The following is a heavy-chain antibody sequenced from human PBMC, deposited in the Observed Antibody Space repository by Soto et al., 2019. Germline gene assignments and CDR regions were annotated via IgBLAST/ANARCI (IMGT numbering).Heavy chain of an antibody. CDR3: ARSPWGMEVAGTGWFDP. CDR1: GYTFTSYA. J-gene: IGHJ5*02. V-gene: IGHV1-3*01. Sequence: QVQLVQSGAEVKKPGASVKVSCKASGYTFTSYAMHWVRQAPGQRLEWMGWINAGNGNTKYSQKFQGRVTITRDTSASTAYMELSSLRSEDTAVYYCARSPWGMEVAGTGWFDPWGQGTLVTVSS. D-gene: IGHD6-19*01. CDR2: INAGNGNT.